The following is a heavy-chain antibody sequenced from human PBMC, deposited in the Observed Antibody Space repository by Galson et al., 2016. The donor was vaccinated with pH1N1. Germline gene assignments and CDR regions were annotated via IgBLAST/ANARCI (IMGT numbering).Heavy chain of an antibody. J-gene: IGHJ3*02. CDR1: GHKFTNSW. CDR2: IYLGGSLI. V-gene: IGHV5-51*01. Sequence: QSGAEVKKPGESLKISCKGSGHKFTNSWIGWVRQMPGKGLEWMGIIYLGGSLIRYRPSFQGQVTISADKSVNSGYLEWGSLKASDTAMYYCARQNDYGDYRGDAFDIWGQGTMVTVSS. CDR3: ARQNDYGDYRGDAFDI. D-gene: IGHD4-17*01.